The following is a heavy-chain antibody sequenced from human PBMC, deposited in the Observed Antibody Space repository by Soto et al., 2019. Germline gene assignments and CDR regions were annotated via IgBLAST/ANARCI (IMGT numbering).Heavy chain of an antibody. CDR2: IYYSGST. J-gene: IGHJ6*02. CDR1: GGSISSYY. Sequence: SETLSLTCTVSGGSISSYYWSWIRQPPGKGLEWIGYIYYSGSTNYNPSLKSRVTTSVDTSKNQFSLRLTSVTAADTAVYYCEIYGSGSYYREGMDVWGQGTTVTVSS. CDR3: EIYGSGSYYREGMDV. D-gene: IGHD3-10*01. V-gene: IGHV4-59*12.